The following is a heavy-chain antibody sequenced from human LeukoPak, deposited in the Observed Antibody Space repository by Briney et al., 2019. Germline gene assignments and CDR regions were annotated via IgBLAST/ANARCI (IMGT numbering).Heavy chain of an antibody. V-gene: IGHV4-4*09. J-gene: IGHJ5*02. Sequence: PSETLSLTCAVYGGAFRCYGLSWIRQPPGKGLEWIGYIYTSGTTKYNRPLKSRLTMSVDTSSRQFLLKLSSVTAADTAVYFCARHGDFWDGRSWFDPWGRGTLVTVSS. CDR2: IYTSGTT. CDR3: ARHGDFWDGRSWFDP. CDR1: GGAFRCYG. D-gene: IGHD3-3*01.